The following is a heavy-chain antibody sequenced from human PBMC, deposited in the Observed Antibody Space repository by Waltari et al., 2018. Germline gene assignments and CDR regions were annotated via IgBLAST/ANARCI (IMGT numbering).Heavy chain of an antibody. V-gene: IGHV5-51*03. CDR3: ARLRYCTNGVCPYYYYYMDV. D-gene: IGHD2-8*01. CDR2: IYPGDSDT. J-gene: IGHJ6*03. Sequence: EVQLVQSGAEVKKTRESLKISCKGSGYSFTSYWIGWVRQMPAKGLGWMGIIYPGDSDTRYSPSFQGQVTISADKSISTAYLQWSSLKASDTAMYYCARLRYCTNGVCPYYYYYMDVWGKGTTVTVSS. CDR1: GYSFTSYW.